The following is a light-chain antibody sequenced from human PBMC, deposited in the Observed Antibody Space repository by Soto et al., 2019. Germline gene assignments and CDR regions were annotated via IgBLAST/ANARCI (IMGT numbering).Light chain of an antibody. Sequence: QSVLTQPAYVSGSPGQSITISCTGTSSDVGSYNLVSWYQQHPGKAPKLMIYDVSKRPSGVSNRFSGSKSGNTASLTISGLQSEDEADYYCCSYAGSSTLVFGGGTKLTVL. CDR1: SSDVGSYNL. V-gene: IGLV2-23*02. CDR3: CSYAGSSTLV. J-gene: IGLJ2*01. CDR2: DVS.